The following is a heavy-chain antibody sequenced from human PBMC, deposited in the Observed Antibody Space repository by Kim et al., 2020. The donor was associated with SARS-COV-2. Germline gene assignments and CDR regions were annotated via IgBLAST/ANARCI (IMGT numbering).Heavy chain of an antibody. J-gene: IGHJ6*02. CDR1: GYSFTSYW. CDR2: IYPGDSDT. CDR3: AGYTGIAAAGTDYYYYYGMDV. V-gene: IGHV5-51*01. D-gene: IGHD6-13*01. Sequence: GESLKISCKGSGYSFTSYWIGWVRQMPGKGLEWMGIIYPGDSDTRYSPSFQGQVTISTDKSISTAYLQWSSLKASDTAMYYCAGYTGIAAAGTDYYYYYGMDVWGQGTTVTVSS.